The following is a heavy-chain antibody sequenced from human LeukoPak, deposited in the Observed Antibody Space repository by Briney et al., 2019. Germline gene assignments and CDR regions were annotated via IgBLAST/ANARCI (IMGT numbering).Heavy chain of an antibody. Sequence: SVKVSCKASGGTCTSYVISWVRQAPGQGLEWMGGIIPIFGTANYAQKFQGRVTITADESTSTAYMELSSLRSEDTAVYYCARAPTEYYCSGGSCYSWFDPWGQGTLVTVSS. J-gene: IGHJ5*02. CDR3: ARAPTEYYCSGGSCYSWFDP. CDR2: IIPIFGTA. V-gene: IGHV1-69*13. CDR1: GGTCTSYV. D-gene: IGHD2-15*01.